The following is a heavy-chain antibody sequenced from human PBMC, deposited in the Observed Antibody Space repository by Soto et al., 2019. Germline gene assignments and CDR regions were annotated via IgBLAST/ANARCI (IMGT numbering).Heavy chain of an antibody. D-gene: IGHD6-13*01. V-gene: IGHV1-69*13. CDR1: GGTFSSYA. CDR3: ARTYSSSWYGGRDYYGMDV. Sequence: SVKVSCKASGGTFSSYAISWVRQAPGQGLEWMGGIIPIFGTANYAQKFQGRVTITADESTSTAYMELSSLRSEDTAVYYCARTYSSSWYGGRDYYGMDVWGQGTTVTVSS. J-gene: IGHJ6*02. CDR2: IIPIFGTA.